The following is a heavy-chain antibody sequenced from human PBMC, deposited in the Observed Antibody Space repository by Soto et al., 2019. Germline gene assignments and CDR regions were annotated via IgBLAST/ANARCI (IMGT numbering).Heavy chain of an antibody. D-gene: IGHD3-10*01. CDR1: GGSVSGAIDY. J-gene: IGHJ4*02. V-gene: IGHV4-61*03. CDR3: ARESDSGSYYFDY. Sequence: SETLSLTCTCSGGSVSGAIDYWSWIRQPPVKGLEWIGYIYNSGSTNYNPSLKSRVTISVDTSKNHFSLRMSSVTAADTAVYYCARESDSGSYYFDYWGRGTMVTRSS. CDR2: IYNSGST.